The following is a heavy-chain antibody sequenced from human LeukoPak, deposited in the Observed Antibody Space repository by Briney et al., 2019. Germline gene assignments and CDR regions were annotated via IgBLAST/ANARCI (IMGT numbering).Heavy chain of an antibody. Sequence: ASVKVSCKVSGYSLTELSMQWVREAPGKGLEWMGGFDPEDGETIYAQKFQGRVTMTEDTATDTAYMELSSLRSEDTAVYYCATPGQLWYFDYWGQGTLVTVSS. CDR1: GYSLTELS. CDR2: FDPEDGET. V-gene: IGHV1-24*01. CDR3: ATPGQLWYFDY. J-gene: IGHJ4*02. D-gene: IGHD5-18*01.